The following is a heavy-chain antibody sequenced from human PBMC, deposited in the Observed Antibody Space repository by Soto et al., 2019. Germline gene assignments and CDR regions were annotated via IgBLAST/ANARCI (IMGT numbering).Heavy chain of an antibody. Sequence: TSETLSLTCTVSGGSISSGGYYWSWIRQHPGKGLEWIGYIYYSGSTYYNPSLKSRVTISVDTSKNQFSLKLSSVTAADTAVYYCARAPVDTAMGVDYCGQGTLVTVSS. CDR2: IYYSGST. J-gene: IGHJ4*02. D-gene: IGHD5-18*01. CDR3: ARAPVDTAMGVDY. CDR1: GGSISSGGYY. V-gene: IGHV4-31*03.